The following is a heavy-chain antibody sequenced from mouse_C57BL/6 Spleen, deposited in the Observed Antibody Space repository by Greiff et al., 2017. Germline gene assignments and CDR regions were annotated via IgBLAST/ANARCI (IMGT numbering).Heavy chain of an antibody. D-gene: IGHD1-1*01. V-gene: IGHV1-82*01. Sequence: VQLQESGPELVKPGASVKISCKASGYAFSSSWMNWVKQRPGKGLEWIGRIYPGDGDTNYNGKFKGKATLTADKSSSTAYMQLSSLTSEDSAVYFCARDLLRLYWYFDVWGTGTTVTVSS. CDR2: IYPGDGDT. J-gene: IGHJ1*03. CDR3: ARDLLRLYWYFDV. CDR1: GYAFSSSW.